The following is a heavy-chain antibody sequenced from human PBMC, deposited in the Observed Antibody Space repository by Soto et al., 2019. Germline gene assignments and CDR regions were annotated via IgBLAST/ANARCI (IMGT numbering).Heavy chain of an antibody. J-gene: IGHJ5*02. CDR1: GGSFSGYY. D-gene: IGHD3-10*01. CDR3: ATYYYGSGRYNWFYP. CDR2: INHSGTT. Sequence: PSETLSLTCAVYGGSFSGYYWSWIRQPPGKGLEWIGEINHSGTTYYNPSLKGRVTISVDTPKNQFSLKLSSVTAADTAVYYCATYYYGSGRYNWFYPWGQGNLVTVSS. V-gene: IGHV4-34*01.